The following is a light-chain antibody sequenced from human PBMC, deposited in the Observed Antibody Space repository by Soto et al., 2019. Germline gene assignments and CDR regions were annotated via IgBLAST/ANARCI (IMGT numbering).Light chain of an antibody. V-gene: IGKV1-5*03. J-gene: IGKJ1*01. CDR1: QDIGDW. Sequence: DDRLTQSPSTLSASVGDRVTISCRASQDIGDWLAWYQQKPGKAPKLLIHRVSRLQSGVPVRFSGSGSETEFTLTINGLQPEDFATYYCQRYNSHLFFFGPGTKVQSK. CDR2: RVS. CDR3: QRYNSHLFF.